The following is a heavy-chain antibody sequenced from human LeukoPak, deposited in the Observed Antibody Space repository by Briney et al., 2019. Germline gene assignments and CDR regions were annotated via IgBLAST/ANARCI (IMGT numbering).Heavy chain of an antibody. CDR3: ARDSGLRYFDWLPDY. V-gene: IGHV3-33*01. Sequence: GGSLRLSCAASGFTFSSYGMHWVRQAPGKGLEWVAVIWYDGSNKYYADSVKGRFTISRHNSKNTLYLQMNSLRAEDTAVYYCARDSGLRYFDWLPDYWGQGTLVTVSS. J-gene: IGHJ4*02. D-gene: IGHD3-9*01. CDR1: GFTFSSYG. CDR2: IWYDGSNK.